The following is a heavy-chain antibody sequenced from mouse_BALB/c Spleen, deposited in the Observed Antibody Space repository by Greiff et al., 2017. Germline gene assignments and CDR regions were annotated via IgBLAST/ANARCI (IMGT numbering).Heavy chain of an antibody. CDR3: ARSHKEPSHYYGYAMDY. Sequence: EVQLHQSGPELLKPGASVKISCKASGYSFTSYYMHWVKQSHGKSLEWIGYIDPFNGGTSYNQKFKGKATLPVDKSSSTAYMHLSSLTSEDSAVYYCARSHKEPSHYYGYAMDYWGQGTSVTVSA. J-gene: IGHJ4*01. D-gene: IGHD1-2*01. CDR1: GYSFTSYY. CDR2: IDPFNGGT. V-gene: IGHV1S135*01.